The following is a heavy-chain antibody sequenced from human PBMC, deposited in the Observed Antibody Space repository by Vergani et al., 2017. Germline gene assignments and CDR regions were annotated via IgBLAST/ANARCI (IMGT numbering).Heavy chain of an antibody. Sequence: QVQLQESGPGLVKPSETLSLTCTVSGGPISSYYWSWIRQPPGKGLEWIGYIYYSGSTNYNPSLKSRVTISVDTSKNQFSLKLSSVTAADTAVYYCARVRARITIFDYWGQGTLVTVSS. D-gene: IGHD3-3*01. V-gene: IGHV4-59*01. J-gene: IGHJ4*02. CDR3: ARVRARITIFDY. CDR1: GGPISSYY. CDR2: IYYSGST.